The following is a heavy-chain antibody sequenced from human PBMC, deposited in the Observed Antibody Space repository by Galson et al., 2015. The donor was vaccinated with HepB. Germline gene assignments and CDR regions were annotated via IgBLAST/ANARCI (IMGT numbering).Heavy chain of an antibody. CDR1: GFIFSTYG. D-gene: IGHD3-22*01. V-gene: IGHV3-33*01. CDR2: IWYDGSST. J-gene: IGHJ4*02. Sequence: SLRISCAASGFIFSTYGMHWVRQAPGKGLEWVAGIWYDGSSTSYGDSVKGRFTISRDNSKSTLSLQMNSLRADDTAVYYCARAQISMMTGYFDSWGQGSLVTVSS. CDR3: ARAQISMMTGYFDS.